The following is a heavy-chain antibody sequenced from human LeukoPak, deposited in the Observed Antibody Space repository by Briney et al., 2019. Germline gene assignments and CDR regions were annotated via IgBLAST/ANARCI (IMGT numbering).Heavy chain of an antibody. CDR1: GYTFTSYD. V-gene: IGHV1-8*01. CDR2: MNPNSGNT. Sequence: ASVKVSCKASGYTFTSYDINWVRQATGQGLEWMGWMNPNSGNTGYAQKFQGRVTMTRNTSISTAYMELSNLRSEDTAVYYCARAGLLWFGEFAIMDVWGQGTTVTVSS. D-gene: IGHD3-10*01. CDR3: ARAGLLWFGEFAIMDV. J-gene: IGHJ6*02.